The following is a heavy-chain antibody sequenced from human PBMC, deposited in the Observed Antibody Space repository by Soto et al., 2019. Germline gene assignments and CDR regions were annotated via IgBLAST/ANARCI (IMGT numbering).Heavy chain of an antibody. CDR3: VGAPGPMYYAMDA. CDR1: GFIFSEYE. J-gene: IGHJ6*02. D-gene: IGHD2-8*01. CDR2: IGKNGRDI. Sequence: GGSLRLSCAVSGFIFSEYEFNWVRQAPGKGLEWVSYIGKNGRDIYDADSVKGRFTISRDDDKSTLYLEMNSLRAEDTAVYYCVGAPGPMYYAMDAWGQGTMVTVSS. V-gene: IGHV3-48*03.